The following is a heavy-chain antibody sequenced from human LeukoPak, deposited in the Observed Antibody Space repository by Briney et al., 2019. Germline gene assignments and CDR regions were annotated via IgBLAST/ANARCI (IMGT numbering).Heavy chain of an antibody. CDR3: ARDCSGGSCYRKDWSDP. CDR1: GGTFNTLA. Sequence: SVKVSCKASGGTFNTLAFSWVRQAPGQGLEWMGGIITMFGTANYAQKFQGRVTITADKSTSTAYMELRGLTSDDTAVYYCARDCSGGSCYRKDWSDPWGQGTLVTVSS. D-gene: IGHD2-15*01. V-gene: IGHV1-69*06. J-gene: IGHJ5*02. CDR2: IITMFGTA.